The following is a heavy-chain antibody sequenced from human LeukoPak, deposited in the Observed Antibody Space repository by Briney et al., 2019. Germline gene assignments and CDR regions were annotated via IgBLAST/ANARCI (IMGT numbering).Heavy chain of an antibody. CDR2: IRGDGATK. Sequence: GGSLRLSCAASGFTFSTYAMTWVRQAPGKGLEWVSAIRGDGATKFYADSVKGRFTVSRDNSKNTLYLQMNSLRAEDTAVYYCARDQWLGEGHDAFDIWGQGTMVTVSS. CDR1: GFTFSTYA. V-gene: IGHV3-23*01. CDR3: ARDQWLGEGHDAFDI. J-gene: IGHJ3*02. D-gene: IGHD6-19*01.